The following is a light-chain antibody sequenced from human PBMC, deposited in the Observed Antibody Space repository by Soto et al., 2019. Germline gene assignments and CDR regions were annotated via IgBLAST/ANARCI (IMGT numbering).Light chain of an antibody. CDR3: SSYTSSTSWV. CDR2: DVS. CDR1: SSDVGGYNY. V-gene: IGLV2-14*03. Sequence: QSALTQPASVSGSPGQSITISCTGTSSDVGGYNYVSWYQQHRGKAPQLMIYDVSNRPSGVSNRFSGSKSGNTASLTISGFQAEDEADYYCSSYTSSTSWVFGGGTKLTVL. J-gene: IGLJ3*02.